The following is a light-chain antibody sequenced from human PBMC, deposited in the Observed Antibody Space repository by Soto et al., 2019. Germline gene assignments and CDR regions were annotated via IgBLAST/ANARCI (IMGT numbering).Light chain of an antibody. CDR3: QQYASSPWT. CDR1: QSVSSSC. J-gene: IGKJ1*01. V-gene: IGKV3-20*01. CDR2: GAS. Sequence: EIVLTQSPGTLSLSPGERATLSCRASQSVSSSCLAWYQQKPGQAPRLLIYGASSRATGIPDRFSGSGSGTDFTLTISRLEPEDFAVYYCQQYASSPWTFGQGTKVEIK.